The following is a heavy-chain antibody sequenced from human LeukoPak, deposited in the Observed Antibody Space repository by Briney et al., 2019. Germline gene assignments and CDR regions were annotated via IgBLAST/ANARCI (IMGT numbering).Heavy chain of an antibody. CDR3: ARAPYYDILTGFDY. CDR2: ISGSSSYI. Sequence: PGGSLSLSCAVSRFTFSSYSMNWVRQAPGTGLEGVSSISGSSSYIYYAESVKGRFTISRDNAKNSLYLQMNSLRAEDTAVYYCARAPYYDILTGFDYWGQGTLVTVSS. CDR1: RFTFSSYS. J-gene: IGHJ4*02. V-gene: IGHV3-21*01. D-gene: IGHD3-9*01.